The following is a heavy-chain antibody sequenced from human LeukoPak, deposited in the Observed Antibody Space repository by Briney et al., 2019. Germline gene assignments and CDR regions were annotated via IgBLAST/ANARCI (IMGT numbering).Heavy chain of an antibody. Sequence: SETLSLTCTVSGSSISSYYWSWIRQPPGKGLEWIGYTYYSGTTNYNPSLESRVTISIDTSKNHFSLKLRSVTPADTAVYYCARDPHVRLSPAAIDYWGQGTLVTVSS. CDR3: ARDPHVRLSPAAIDY. V-gene: IGHV4-59*01. D-gene: IGHD2-2*01. CDR1: GSSISSYY. CDR2: TYYSGTT. J-gene: IGHJ4*02.